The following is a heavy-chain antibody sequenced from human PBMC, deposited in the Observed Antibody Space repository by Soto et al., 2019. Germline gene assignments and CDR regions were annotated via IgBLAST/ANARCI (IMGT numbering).Heavy chain of an antibody. CDR1: GFTFDDYA. Sequence: GGSLRLSCAASGFTFDDYAMHWVRQAPGKGLEWVSGISWNSGSIGYADSVKGRFTISRDNAKNSLYLQMNSLRAEDTAVYYCAKDPIIAAAVEYFQHWGQGTLVTVSS. D-gene: IGHD6-13*01. J-gene: IGHJ1*01. CDR3: AKDPIIAAAVEYFQH. V-gene: IGHV3-9*01. CDR2: ISWNSGSI.